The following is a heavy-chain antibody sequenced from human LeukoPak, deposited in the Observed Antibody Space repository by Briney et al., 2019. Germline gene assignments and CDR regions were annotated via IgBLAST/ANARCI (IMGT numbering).Heavy chain of an antibody. D-gene: IGHD3-10*01. Sequence: PGGSLRLSCAASGFTFSSYAMSWVRQAPGKGLEWVSSISSSSSYTYYADSVKGRFTISRDNAKNSVYLQMNSLRAEDTAVYYCARALGSRYYDYWGQGTLVTVSS. J-gene: IGHJ4*02. V-gene: IGHV3-21*01. CDR3: ARALGSRYYDY. CDR2: ISSSSSYT. CDR1: GFTFSSYA.